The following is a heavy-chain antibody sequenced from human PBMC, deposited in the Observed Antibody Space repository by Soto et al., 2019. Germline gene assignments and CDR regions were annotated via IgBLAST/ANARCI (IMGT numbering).Heavy chain of an antibody. J-gene: IGHJ3*02. CDR3: ARDSGEWELLYDAFDI. Sequence: PGGSLRLSCAASGFTFSSNNMNWVRQAPGKGLEWVSYITSNSDTIYYADSVKGRFTISRDNAKNSLYLQMNSLRDEDTAMYYCARDSGEWELLYDAFDIWGQGTLVTVSS. V-gene: IGHV3-48*02. D-gene: IGHD1-26*01. CDR2: ITSNSDTI. CDR1: GFTFSSNN.